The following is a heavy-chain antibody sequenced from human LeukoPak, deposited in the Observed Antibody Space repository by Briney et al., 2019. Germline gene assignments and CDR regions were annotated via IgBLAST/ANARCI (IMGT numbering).Heavy chain of an antibody. CDR2: ISGSGSST. CDR3: AKDDHGGSGWRDYFDY. Sequence: GGSLRLSCVAPGLSFSRYAMSWVRQAPGKGLEWVSTISGSGSSTYYADSVKGRFTISRDSSKNTLYLQMNSLRAEDTAVYYCAKDDHGGSGWRDYFDYWGQGTLVTVSS. J-gene: IGHJ4*02. V-gene: IGHV3-23*01. D-gene: IGHD6-19*01. CDR1: GLSFSRYA.